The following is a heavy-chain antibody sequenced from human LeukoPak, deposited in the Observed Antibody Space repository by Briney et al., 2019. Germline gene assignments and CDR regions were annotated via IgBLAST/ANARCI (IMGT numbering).Heavy chain of an antibody. D-gene: IGHD6-19*01. V-gene: IGHV3-7*01. Sequence: GGSLRLSCAASGFTFSYYGMHWVRQAPGKGLEWVANIKQDGSEKYYVDSVKGRFTISRDNAKNSLYLQMNSLRAEDTAIYYCAKSSFSSGWYEPYYFDYWGQGTLVTVSS. CDR3: AKSSFSSGWYEPYYFDY. CDR2: IKQDGSEK. CDR1: GFTFSYYG. J-gene: IGHJ4*02.